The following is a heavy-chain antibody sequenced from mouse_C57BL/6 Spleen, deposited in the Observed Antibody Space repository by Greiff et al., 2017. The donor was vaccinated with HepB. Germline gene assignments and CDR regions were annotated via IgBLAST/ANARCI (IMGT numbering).Heavy chain of an antibody. CDR2: ISSGSSTI. CDR3: ARGGPYYYAMDY. CDR1: GFTFSDYG. V-gene: IGHV5-17*01. Sequence: EVKLEESGGGLVKPGGSLKLSCAASGFTFSDYGMHWVRQAPEKGLEWVAYISSGSSTIYYADTVKGRFTISRDNAKNTLFLQMTSLRSEDTAMYYCARGGPYYYAMDYWGQGTSVTVSS. J-gene: IGHJ4*01.